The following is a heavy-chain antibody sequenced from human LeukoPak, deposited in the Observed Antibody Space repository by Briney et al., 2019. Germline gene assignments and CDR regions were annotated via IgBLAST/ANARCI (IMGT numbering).Heavy chain of an antibody. D-gene: IGHD6-13*01. CDR2: IYTSGIT. CDR1: GGSISSYY. Sequence: SETLSLTCTVSGGSISSYYWSWIRQPTGKGLEWIGRIYTSGITNYNPSLKSRVTISVDTSKNQFSLKLSSVTAADTAVYYCARQRGMAAGTLYNWFDPWGQGTLVTVSS. V-gene: IGHV4-4*07. J-gene: IGHJ5*02. CDR3: ARQRGMAAGTLYNWFDP.